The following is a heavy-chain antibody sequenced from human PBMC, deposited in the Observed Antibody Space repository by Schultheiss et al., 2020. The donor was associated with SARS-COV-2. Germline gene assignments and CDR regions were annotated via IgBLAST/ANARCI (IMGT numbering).Heavy chain of an antibody. Sequence: GGSLRLSCAASEFTFSNNWMSWVRQAPGKGLEWVANINQGGSGTFYVDSVKGRFTISRDNAKNSLYLQMNSLRAEDTAVYYCAKRYYYYYYGMDVWGQGTTVTVSS. CDR1: EFTFSNNW. CDR3: AKRYYYYYYGMDV. CDR2: INQGGSGT. V-gene: IGHV3-7*05. J-gene: IGHJ6*02.